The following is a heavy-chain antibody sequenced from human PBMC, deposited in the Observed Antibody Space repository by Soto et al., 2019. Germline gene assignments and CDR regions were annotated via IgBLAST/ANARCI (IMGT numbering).Heavy chain of an antibody. D-gene: IGHD6-19*01. J-gene: IGHJ4*02. CDR3: AKGPHSSWTYSSGWLDY. Sequence: GGSLRLSCAASGFTFSSYAMSWVRQAPGKGLEWVAVIWYYGSNKFYADSVKGRFTISRDNSKNTLYLQMNSLRAEDTAVYYCAKGPHSSWTYSSGWLDYWGQGTLVTVSS. V-gene: IGHV3-33*06. CDR2: IWYYGSNK. CDR1: GFTFSSYA.